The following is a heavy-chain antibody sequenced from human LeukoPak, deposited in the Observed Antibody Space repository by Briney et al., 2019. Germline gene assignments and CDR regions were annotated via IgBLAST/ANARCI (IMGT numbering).Heavy chain of an antibody. V-gene: IGHV4-34*01. CDR2: INHSGST. J-gene: IGHJ6*02. Sequence: SETLSLTCAVYGGSFSGYYWSWIRQPPGKGLEWIGEINHSGSTNYNPFLKSRVTISVDTSKNQFSLKLSSVTAADTAVYYCARGSNRVVRFYYGMDVWGQGTTVTVSS. CDR1: GGSFSGYY. D-gene: IGHD3-10*02. CDR3: ARGSNRVVRFYYGMDV.